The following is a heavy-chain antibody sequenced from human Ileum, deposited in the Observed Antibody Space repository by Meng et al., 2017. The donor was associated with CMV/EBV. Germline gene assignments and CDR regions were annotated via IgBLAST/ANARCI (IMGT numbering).Heavy chain of an antibody. J-gene: IGHJ4*02. D-gene: IGHD1-26*01. CDR2: IGRSGTDV. V-gene: IGHV3-21*01. CDR3: LTDPNWGAF. CDR1: EFIFKTYD. Sequence: QPGECGGVLGKPGGSLRLSCAASEFIFKTYDMYWVRQAPGKGLEWVSSIGRSGTDVAYADPVEGRFTISRDKNSLYLEMKSLRADDTAVYYCLTDPNWGAFWGQGTLVTVSS.